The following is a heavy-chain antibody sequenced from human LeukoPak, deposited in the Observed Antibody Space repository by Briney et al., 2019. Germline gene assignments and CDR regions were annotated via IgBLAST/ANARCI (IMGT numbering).Heavy chain of an antibody. J-gene: IGHJ4*02. CDR1: GFTFSDYY. D-gene: IGHD3-3*01. CDR2: ISSSGSTI. CDR3: ARNLRIQYDFWSGYQFDY. Sequence: GGSLRLSCAASGFTFSDYYMSWIRQAPGKGLEWVSYISSSGSTIYYADSVKGRFTISRDNAKNSLYLQMNSLRAEDTAVYYCARNLRIQYDFWSGYQFDYWGQGTPVTVSS. V-gene: IGHV3-11*04.